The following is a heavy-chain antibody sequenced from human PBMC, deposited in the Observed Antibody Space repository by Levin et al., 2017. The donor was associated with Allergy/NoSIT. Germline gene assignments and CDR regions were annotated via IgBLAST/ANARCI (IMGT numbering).Heavy chain of an antibody. Sequence: ASVKVSCKASGYTFINHYMHWVRQAPGQGLEWLGIIKPAGDTTIYAQKFQGRVTMTRDTSTSTVYMELSNLRSEDTAVYYCAREAGAFDIWGHGTVVTVSS. CDR3: AREAGAFDI. D-gene: IGHD3-10*01. CDR1: GYTFINHY. V-gene: IGHV1-46*01. CDR2: IKPAGDTT. J-gene: IGHJ3*02.